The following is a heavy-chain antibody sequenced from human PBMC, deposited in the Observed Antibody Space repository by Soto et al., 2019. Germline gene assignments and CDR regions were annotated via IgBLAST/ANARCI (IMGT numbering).Heavy chain of an antibody. J-gene: IGHJ6*02. CDR3: AREGFYAGSGKYSYGYSPPRYYGMDV. CDR1: GYTFTNYA. CDR2: INGYNGQT. Sequence: ASVKVSCKASGYTFTNYAITWVRQAPGQGLEWVGWINGYNGQTNYAQMLQGRVTMTTDTSARIAYMQLRSLTPDDTAVYFCAREGFYAGSGKYSYGYSPPRYYGMDVWGQGTTVTVSS. D-gene: IGHD5-18*01. V-gene: IGHV1-18*04.